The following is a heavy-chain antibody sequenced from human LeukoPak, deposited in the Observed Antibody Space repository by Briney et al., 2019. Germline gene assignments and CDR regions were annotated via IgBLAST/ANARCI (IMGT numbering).Heavy chain of an antibody. J-gene: IGHJ3*02. CDR3: ALASDYYDSSGYYLEI. D-gene: IGHD3-22*01. CDR2: LVPENYQT. V-gene: IGHV1-24*01. CDR1: GESITELG. Sequence: ASVKVSCKVSGESITELGMHWVRQSPGKGLERMGGLVPENYQTIYAQDFQGRVTMTEDTSTDTAYMELSSLRSEDTAIYYCALASDYYDSSGYYLEIWGQGTLVTVSA.